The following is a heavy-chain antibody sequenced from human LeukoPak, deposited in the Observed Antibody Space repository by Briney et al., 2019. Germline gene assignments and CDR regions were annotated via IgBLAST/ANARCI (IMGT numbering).Heavy chain of an antibody. D-gene: IGHD5-18*01. J-gene: IGHJ4*02. Sequence: GGSLRLSCAASGFTFSSYGMHWVRQAPGKGLEWVAVIWYDGSNKYYADSVKGRFTISRDNSKNTLYLQMNSLRAEDTAVYYCAREDIWDTAMATGVFDYWGQGTLVTVSP. CDR1: GFTFSSYG. CDR2: IWYDGSNK. CDR3: AREDIWDTAMATGVFDY. V-gene: IGHV3-33*01.